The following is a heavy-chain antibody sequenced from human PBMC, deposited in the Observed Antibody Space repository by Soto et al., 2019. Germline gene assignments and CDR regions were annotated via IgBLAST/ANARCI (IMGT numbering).Heavy chain of an antibody. V-gene: IGHV1-18*01. CDR3: TRDPAIAEPGRGLGDH. D-gene: IGHD6-13*01. Sequence: QVQLVQSGAEVKKPGASVKVSCKASGYSFTTYGFSWVRQAPGQGLEWMGWISTNNGNTDYAQKFQGRVTMTKDTSTSTAYMELRSLRSDDTAVYYCTRDPAIAEPGRGLGDHWGQGTLVTVSS. J-gene: IGHJ4*02. CDR2: ISTNNGNT. CDR1: GYSFTTYG.